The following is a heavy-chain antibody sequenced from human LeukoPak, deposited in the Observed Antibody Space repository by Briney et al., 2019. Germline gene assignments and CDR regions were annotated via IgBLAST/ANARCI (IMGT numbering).Heavy chain of an antibody. CDR3: AKERIVGGYRYGPFDH. J-gene: IGHJ4*02. D-gene: IGHD5-18*01. Sequence: PGRSLRLSCAASGFTFDDYAIHWVRQVPGKGLEWVSGISWNSGTIGYEVSVKGRFTISRDNAKNSLYLQMNSLRAEDTALYYCAKERIVGGYRYGPFDHWGQGTLVTVSS. CDR2: ISWNSGTI. V-gene: IGHV3-9*01. CDR1: GFTFDDYA.